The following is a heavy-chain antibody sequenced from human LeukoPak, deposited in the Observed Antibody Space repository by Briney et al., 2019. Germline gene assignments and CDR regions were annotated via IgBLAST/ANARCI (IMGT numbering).Heavy chain of an antibody. Sequence: SETLSLTCTVSGGSISSYYWSWIRQPPGKGLEWIGYIYCSGSTYYNPSLKSRVTISVDTSKNQFSLKLSSVTAADTAVYYCARDNEYYFDYWGQGTLVTVSS. D-gene: IGHD5-24*01. CDR1: GGSISSYY. CDR3: ARDNEYYFDY. V-gene: IGHV4-30-4*08. J-gene: IGHJ4*02. CDR2: IYCSGST.